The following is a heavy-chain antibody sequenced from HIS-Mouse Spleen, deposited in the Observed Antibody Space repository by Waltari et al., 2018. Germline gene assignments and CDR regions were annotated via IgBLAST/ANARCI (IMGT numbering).Heavy chain of an antibody. D-gene: IGHD7-27*01. Sequence: QVQPQQSGPGLVKPSQTLSLTCAISGDTVPSNRAAWHWFRQSPSRGLEWLGRTYYRSKWYNDYAVSVKSRITINPDTSKNQFSLQLNSVTPEDTAVYYCARVTGDDAFDIWGQGTMVTVSS. J-gene: IGHJ3*02. V-gene: IGHV6-1*01. CDR1: GDTVPSNRAA. CDR3: ARVTGDDAFDI. CDR2: TYYRSKWYN.